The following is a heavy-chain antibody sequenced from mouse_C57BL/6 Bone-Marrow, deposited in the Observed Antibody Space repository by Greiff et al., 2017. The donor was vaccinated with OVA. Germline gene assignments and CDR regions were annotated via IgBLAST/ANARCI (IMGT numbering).Heavy chain of an antibody. J-gene: IGHJ2*01. D-gene: IGHD5-1*01. CDR1: GFTFSSYG. V-gene: IGHV5-6*02. CDR3: ARQGSTDVGFDY. Sequence: VKLVESGGDLVKPGGSLKLSCAASGFTFSSYGMSWVRQTPDKRLEWVATISSGGSYTYYSDSVKGRFTISRDNAKNTLYLQMSGLKSEDTAMYYCARQGSTDVGFDYWGQGTTLTVSS. CDR2: ISSGGSYT.